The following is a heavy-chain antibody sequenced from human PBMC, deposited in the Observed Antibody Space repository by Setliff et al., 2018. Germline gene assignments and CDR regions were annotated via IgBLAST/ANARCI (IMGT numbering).Heavy chain of an antibody. J-gene: IGHJ6*03. Sequence: VASVKVSCKASGYTFTAYYIHWVRQALGQGLEWMGWINPNAGNINYIQKFQGRVTMTRDTSISTAYMELRRLKSDDTAVYYCARGEHIVSGDFYHYIDVWGKGTTVTVSS. CDR3: ARGEHIVSGDFYHYIDV. V-gene: IGHV1-2*02. D-gene: IGHD3-16*02. CDR1: GYTFTAYY. CDR2: INPNAGNI.